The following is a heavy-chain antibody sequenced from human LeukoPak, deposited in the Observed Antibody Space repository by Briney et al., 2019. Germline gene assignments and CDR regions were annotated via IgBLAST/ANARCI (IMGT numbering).Heavy chain of an antibody. J-gene: IGHJ5*02. CDR1: GGSISSYY. CDR2: IYTSGST. D-gene: IGHD3-10*01. V-gene: IGHV4-4*07. Sequence: SETLSLTCTVSGGSISSYYWSWIRQPAGKGLEWVGRIYTSGSTNYNPSFKSRVTMSVDTSKNQFSLKLSSVTAADTAVYYCARDNGSGSSPYNWFDPWGQGTLVTVSS. CDR3: ARDNGSGSSPYNWFDP.